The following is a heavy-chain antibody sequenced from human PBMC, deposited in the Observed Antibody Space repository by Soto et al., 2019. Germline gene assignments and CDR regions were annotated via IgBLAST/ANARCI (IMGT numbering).Heavy chain of an antibody. V-gene: IGHV1-3*01. CDR3: ARELELGNDAFDI. Sequence: ASVKVSCKASGYTFTSYAMHWVRQAPGQRPEWMGWINAGNGNTKYSQKFRGRVTITRDTSASTAYMELSSLRSEDTAVYYCARELELGNDAFDIWGQGTMVTVSS. CDR1: GYTFTSYA. J-gene: IGHJ3*02. D-gene: IGHD1-7*01. CDR2: INAGNGNT.